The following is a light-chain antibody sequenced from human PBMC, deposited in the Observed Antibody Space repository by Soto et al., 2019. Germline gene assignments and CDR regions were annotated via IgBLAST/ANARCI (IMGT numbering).Light chain of an antibody. J-gene: IGKJ1*01. Sequence: EIVLTQSPGTLSVSPGERATLSCRASQYISASYLAWYQQKPGQAPRLLIYGASSRATGIPDRFSGGGSGTDFTLTISRLEPQDFAVYYCQQYGSSPRTFGQGTKVEIK. CDR2: GAS. CDR3: QQYGSSPRT. CDR1: QYISASY. V-gene: IGKV3-20*01.